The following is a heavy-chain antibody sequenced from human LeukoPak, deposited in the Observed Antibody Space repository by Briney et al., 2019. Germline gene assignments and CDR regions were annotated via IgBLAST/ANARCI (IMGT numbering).Heavy chain of an antibody. CDR2: ISSGGITI. CDR3: ASVATSYSGYDFGL. Sequence: GGSLRLSCAASGFTFSDYYMSWIRQAPGKGLEWVSYISSGGITIYYADSVKGRFTISRDNAKNSLYLQMNSLRAEDTAVYYCASVATSYSGYDFGLWGQGTLVTVSS. CDR1: GFTFSDYY. J-gene: IGHJ4*02. D-gene: IGHD5-12*01. V-gene: IGHV3-11*04.